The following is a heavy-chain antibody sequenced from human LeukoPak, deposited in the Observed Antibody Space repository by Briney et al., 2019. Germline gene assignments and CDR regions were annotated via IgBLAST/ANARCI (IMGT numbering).Heavy chain of an antibody. CDR3: AKDLYDFWSGYSHYYMDV. D-gene: IGHD3-3*01. V-gene: IGHV3-23*01. CDR2: ISGSGGST. Sequence: GGSLRLSCAASGFTFTSYGMTWVRQAPGKGLEWVSVISGSGGSTYYADSVKGRFTISRDNSKNTLYLQMNSLRAEDTAVYYCAKDLYDFWSGYSHYYMDVWGKGTTVTVSS. J-gene: IGHJ6*03. CDR1: GFTFTSYG.